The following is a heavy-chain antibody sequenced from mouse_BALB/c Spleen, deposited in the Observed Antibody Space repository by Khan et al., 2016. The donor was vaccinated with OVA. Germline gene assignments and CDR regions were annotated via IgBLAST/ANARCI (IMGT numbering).Heavy chain of an antibody. V-gene: IGHV5-6*01. J-gene: IGHJ3*01. Sequence: EVQGVESGGDLVKSGGSLKLSCAASGFTFSPYSMSWVRQTPDKRLEWVATISSDGDYTYYPDSVKGRFNISRDNAKNNLYLQMSSLKSEDTAIYYCATRLPGSFAYWGQGTLVTVSA. CDR2: ISSDGDYT. CDR1: GFTFSPYS. CDR3: ATRLPGSFAY. D-gene: IGHD4-1*01.